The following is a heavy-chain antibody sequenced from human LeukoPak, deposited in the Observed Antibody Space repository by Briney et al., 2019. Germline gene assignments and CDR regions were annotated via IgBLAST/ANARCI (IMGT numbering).Heavy chain of an antibody. CDR3: ARTGIAAAGQGYNWFDP. Sequence: GGSLRLSCAASGFTFSSYWMSWVRQAPGKGLEWVANIKQDGSEKCYVDSVKGRFTISRDNAKNSLYLQMNSLRAEDTAVYYCARTGIAAAGQGYNWFDPWGQGTLVAVSS. V-gene: IGHV3-7*01. D-gene: IGHD6-13*01. J-gene: IGHJ5*02. CDR1: GFTFSSYW. CDR2: IKQDGSEK.